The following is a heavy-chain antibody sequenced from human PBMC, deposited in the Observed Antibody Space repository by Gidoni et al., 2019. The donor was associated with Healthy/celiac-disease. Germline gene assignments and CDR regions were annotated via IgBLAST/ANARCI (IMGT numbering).Heavy chain of an antibody. CDR2: INPNSGGT. CDR1: GYTFTGYY. Sequence: QVQLLQSGAEVKKPGASLKVSCKASGYTFTGYYMPWVRQAPGQGLEWMGWINPNSGGTNYAQKFQGRVTMTRDTSISTAYMELSRLRSDDTAVYYCARERIAARDWFDPWGQGTLVTVSS. CDR3: ARERIAARDWFDP. J-gene: IGHJ5*02. V-gene: IGHV1-2*02. D-gene: IGHD6-6*01.